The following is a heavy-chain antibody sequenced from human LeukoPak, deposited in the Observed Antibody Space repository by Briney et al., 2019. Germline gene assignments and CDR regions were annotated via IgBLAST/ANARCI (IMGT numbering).Heavy chain of an antibody. J-gene: IGHJ6*02. Sequence: GRSLRLSCAASGFTFSSYGMHWVRQAPGKGLEWVAVIWYDGSNKYYADSVKGRFTISRDNSKNTLYLQMNSLRAEDTAVYYCARELYSSGYYYQAYYYYGMDVWGQGTTVTVSS. CDR1: GFTFSSYG. CDR3: ARELYSSGYYYQAYYYYGMDV. D-gene: IGHD3-22*01. V-gene: IGHV3-33*01. CDR2: IWYDGSNK.